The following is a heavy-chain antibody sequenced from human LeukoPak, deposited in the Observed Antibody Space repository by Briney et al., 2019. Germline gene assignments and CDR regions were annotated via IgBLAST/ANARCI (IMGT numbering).Heavy chain of an antibody. J-gene: IGHJ6*02. Sequence: ASVEVSCKASGGTFSSYAISWVRQAPGQGLEWMGRIIPIFGIANYAQKFQGRVTITADKSTSTAYMELSSLRSEDTAVYYCASQYYYYGMDVWGQGTTVTVSS. V-gene: IGHV1-69*04. CDR3: ASQYYYYGMDV. CDR1: GGTFSSYA. CDR2: IIPIFGIA.